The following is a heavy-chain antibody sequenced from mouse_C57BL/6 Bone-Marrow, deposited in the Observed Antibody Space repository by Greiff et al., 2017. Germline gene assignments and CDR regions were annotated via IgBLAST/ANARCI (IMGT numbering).Heavy chain of an antibody. CDR3: ARRGDPYYFDN. Sequence: EVKLVESGGGLVQPGGSLKLSCAASGFTFSDYYMYWVRQTPEKRLEWVAYISNGGGSTYYPDTVKGRFTISRDNAKNTLYLQMSRLKSEDTAMYYCARRGDPYYFDNWGQGTTLTASS. CDR2: ISNGGGST. V-gene: IGHV5-12*01. J-gene: IGHJ2*01. D-gene: IGHD2-13*01. CDR1: GFTFSDYY.